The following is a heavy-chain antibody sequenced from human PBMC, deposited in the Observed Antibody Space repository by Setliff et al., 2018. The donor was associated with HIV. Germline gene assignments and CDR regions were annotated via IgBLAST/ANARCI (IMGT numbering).Heavy chain of an antibody. V-gene: IGHV1-46*01. D-gene: IGHD6-6*01. CDR2: INPSGGST. CDR3: ASSSLDAFDI. CDR1: TYTFSSYA. J-gene: IGHJ3*02. Sequence: GASVKVSCKASTYTFSSYAISWVRQAPGQGPEWMGVINPSGGSTIYAQKFQGRVTMTRDTSTSTAYMELRSLRSDDTAVYYCASSSLDAFDIWGQGTMVTVSS.